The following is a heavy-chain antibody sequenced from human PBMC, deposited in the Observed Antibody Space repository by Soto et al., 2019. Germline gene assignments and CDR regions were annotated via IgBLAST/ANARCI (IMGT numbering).Heavy chain of an antibody. CDR2: IDPSDSYI. J-gene: IGHJ5*02. CDR1: GYSFPSYW. Sequence: RGESLKISCQGSGYSFPSYWISWVRQMPGKGLQWMGRIDPSDSYINYSPSFEGHVNISTDKSINTAYLQWSSLKASDTAIYYCARHGQLALFDQWGQGTLVTVSS. D-gene: IGHD6-6*01. V-gene: IGHV5-10-1*01. CDR3: ARHGQLALFDQ.